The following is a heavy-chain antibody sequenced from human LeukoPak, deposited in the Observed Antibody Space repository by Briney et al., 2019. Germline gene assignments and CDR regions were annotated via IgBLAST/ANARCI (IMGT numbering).Heavy chain of an antibody. CDR3: AREKRGIQLWFYFDH. Sequence: GGSLRLSCAASGFTFSSHWMSWVRQAPGKGLEWVANIKQDGSEKYYVDSVKGRFTISRDNAKNSLYLQMNSLRAEDTAVYYCAREKRGIQLWFYFDHWGQGTLVTVSS. CDR1: GFTFSSHW. D-gene: IGHD5-18*01. J-gene: IGHJ4*02. V-gene: IGHV3-7*01. CDR2: IKQDGSEK.